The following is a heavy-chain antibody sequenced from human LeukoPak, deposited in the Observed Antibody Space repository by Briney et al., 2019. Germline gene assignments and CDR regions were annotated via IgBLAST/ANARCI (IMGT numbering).Heavy chain of an antibody. CDR3: ARDAMVATLVYIDY. CDR1: GFTFRSYA. V-gene: IGHV3-30*04. D-gene: IGHD5-12*01. Sequence: GGSLRLSCAASGFTFRSYAMNWVRQAPGKGLEWVAVISYDGSNKYYADSVKGRFTISRDNSKNTLYLQMNSLRAEDTAVYYCARDAMVATLVYIDYWGQGTLVTVSS. CDR2: ISYDGSNK. J-gene: IGHJ4*02.